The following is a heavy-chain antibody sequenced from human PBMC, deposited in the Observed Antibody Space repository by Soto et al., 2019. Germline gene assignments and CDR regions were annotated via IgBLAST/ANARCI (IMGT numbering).Heavy chain of an antibody. Sequence: QVQLVQSGAEVKKPGSPVRVSCTASGDTFNFYTISWVRQVPGQGPEWMGRIIPMLGMSNYAQKFQGRVTIMADKSTSPVYMNLSGLTSEDTAVYYCATNYGSGSTPFDYWGRGSLVTASS. J-gene: IGHJ4*02. CDR3: ATNYGSGSTPFDY. D-gene: IGHD3-10*01. CDR1: GDTFNFYT. V-gene: IGHV1-69*02. CDR2: IIPMLGMS.